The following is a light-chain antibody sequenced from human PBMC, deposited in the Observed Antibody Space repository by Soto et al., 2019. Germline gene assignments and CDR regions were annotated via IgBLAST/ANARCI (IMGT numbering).Light chain of an antibody. J-gene: IGKJ2*01. V-gene: IGKV1-9*01. CDR1: QGISIY. CDR2: AAS. CDR3: QQPKSYPRT. Sequence: DIQFTQSPSFLSASVGDRGTITCRASQGISIYLAWYQQKPGKAPKLLIYAASTLQSGVPSRFSGSGSGKEFTRSISSLQPEDFGTYYFQQPKSYPRTFGQGTKLEIK.